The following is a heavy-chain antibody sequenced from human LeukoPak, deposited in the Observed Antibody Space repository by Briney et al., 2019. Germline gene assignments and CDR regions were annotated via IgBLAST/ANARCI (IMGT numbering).Heavy chain of an antibody. V-gene: IGHV3-73*01. Sequence: GGSLRLSCAASGFTFSGSAMHWVRQASGKGLEWVGRIRSKANSYATAYAASVKGRFTISRDDSKNTAYLQINSLKTEDTAVYYCTRHDSYGLDYWGQGTLVTVSS. J-gene: IGHJ4*02. CDR3: TRHDSYGLDY. CDR2: IRSKANSYAT. D-gene: IGHD5-18*01. CDR1: GFTFSGSA.